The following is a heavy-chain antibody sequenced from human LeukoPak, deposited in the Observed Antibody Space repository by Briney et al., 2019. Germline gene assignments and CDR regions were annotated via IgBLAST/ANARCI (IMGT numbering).Heavy chain of an antibody. Sequence: GGSLRLSCAASGFSLSDYSMTWIRQAPGKGLEWISSISSSSGLITYADSVRGRFTISRDNAKNSLYLHINTLRDEDTAVYYCAREETARYFDYWGQGTLVTVSS. CDR2: ISSSSGLI. V-gene: IGHV3-11*06. CDR3: AREETARYFDY. J-gene: IGHJ4*02. D-gene: IGHD2-21*02. CDR1: GFSLSDYS.